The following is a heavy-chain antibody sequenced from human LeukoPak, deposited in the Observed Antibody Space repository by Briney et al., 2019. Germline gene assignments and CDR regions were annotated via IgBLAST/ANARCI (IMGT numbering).Heavy chain of an antibody. Sequence: SETLSLTCTASGGSISSYYWRWIRQPAGKGLEWIGRIYTGGSTNYNPSLKSRVTMSVDTSKNQFSLKLSSVTAADTAVYYCARNGALDYYDSSGYLYYFDYWGQGTLVTVSS. J-gene: IGHJ4*02. D-gene: IGHD3-22*01. CDR2: IYTGGST. CDR3: ARNGALDYYDSSGYLYYFDY. CDR1: GGSISSYY. V-gene: IGHV4-4*07.